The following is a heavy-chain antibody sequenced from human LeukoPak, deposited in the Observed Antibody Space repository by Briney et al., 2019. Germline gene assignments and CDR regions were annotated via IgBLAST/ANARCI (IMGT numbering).Heavy chain of an antibody. CDR1: GGSISSGGYS. CDR2: IYHSGST. CDR3: ARGNYYYGSGSYPWFDP. Sequence: SQTLSFTCAVSGGSISSGGYSWSWIRQPPGKGLEWIGYIYHSGSTYYNPSLKSRVTISVDRSKNQFSLKLSSVTAADTAVYYCARGNYYYGSGSYPWFDPWGQGTLVTVSS. V-gene: IGHV4-30-2*01. D-gene: IGHD3-10*01. J-gene: IGHJ5*02.